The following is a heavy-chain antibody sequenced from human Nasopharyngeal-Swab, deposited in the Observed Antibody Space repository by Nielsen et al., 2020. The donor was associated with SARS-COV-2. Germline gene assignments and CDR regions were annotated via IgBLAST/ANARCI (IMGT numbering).Heavy chain of an antibody. CDR2: INPNSGGT. D-gene: IGHD2-2*01. V-gene: IGHV1-2*06. CDR3: ARADLGYCSSTSCYPPNYYYYGMDV. J-gene: IGHJ6*02. CDR1: GYTFTGHY. Sequence: ASVKVSCKASGYTFTGHYMHWVRQAPGQGLEWMGRINPNSGGTNYAQKFQGRVTMTRDTSISTAYMELSRLRSDDTAVYYCARADLGYCSSTSCYPPNYYYYGMDVWGQGTTVTVSS.